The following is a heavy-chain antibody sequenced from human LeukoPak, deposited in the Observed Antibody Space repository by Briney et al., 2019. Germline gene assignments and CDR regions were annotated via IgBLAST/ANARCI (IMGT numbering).Heavy chain of an antibody. CDR1: GGSFSGYY. V-gene: IGHV4-34*01. CDR3: ARQLNPHKLPSLRVYYMDV. CDR2: INHSGST. J-gene: IGHJ6*03. Sequence: SETLSLTCAVYGGSFSGYYWSWIRQPPGKGLEWIGEINHSGSTNYNPSLKSRVTISVDTSKNQFSLKLSSVTAADTAVYYCARQLNPHKLPSLRVYYMDVWDKGTTVTISS. D-gene: IGHD1-1*01.